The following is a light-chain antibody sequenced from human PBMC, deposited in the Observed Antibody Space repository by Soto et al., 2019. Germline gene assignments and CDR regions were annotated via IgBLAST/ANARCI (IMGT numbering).Light chain of an antibody. Sequence: QSALTQPASVSGSPGQSITISCTGTSSDVGGYNYVSWYQQYPGRVPKLLIYKVSNRPSGVSNRFSGSKSGNTASLTISGLQAEDEADYYCCSYAGSYSYVFVTGTKVTVL. CDR2: KVS. V-gene: IGLV2-14*01. CDR1: SSDVGGYNY. CDR3: CSYAGSYSYV. J-gene: IGLJ1*01.